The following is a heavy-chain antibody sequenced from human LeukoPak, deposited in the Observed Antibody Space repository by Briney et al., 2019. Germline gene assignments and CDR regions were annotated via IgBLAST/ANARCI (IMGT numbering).Heavy chain of an antibody. CDR1: GYTFTSYG. V-gene: IGHV1-18*01. CDR3: ARDPGVVVAVTAPGLDY. Sequence: ASVKVSCKASGYTFTSYGITWVRQAPGQGLEWVGWISAYNVNTNNAQKFQGRVIMTIDTSTSTTYMELRSLRSDDTAVYYCARDPGVVVAVTAPGLDYWGQGTLVTVSS. CDR2: ISAYNVNT. D-gene: IGHD2-15*01. J-gene: IGHJ4*02.